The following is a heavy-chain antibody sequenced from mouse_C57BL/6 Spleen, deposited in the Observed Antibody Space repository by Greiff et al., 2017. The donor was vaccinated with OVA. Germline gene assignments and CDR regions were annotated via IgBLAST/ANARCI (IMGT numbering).Heavy chain of an antibody. CDR3: AREVTGGCFDY. J-gene: IGHJ2*01. CDR2: IYPGDGDT. CDR1: GYAFSSSW. D-gene: IGHD4-1*01. V-gene: IGHV1-82*01. Sequence: QVQLKESGPELVKPGASVKISCKASGYAFSSSWMNWVKQRPGKGLEWIGRIYPGDGDTNYNGKFKGKATLTADKSSSTAYMQLSSLTSEDSAVYVSAREVTGGCFDYWGQGTTLTVSS.